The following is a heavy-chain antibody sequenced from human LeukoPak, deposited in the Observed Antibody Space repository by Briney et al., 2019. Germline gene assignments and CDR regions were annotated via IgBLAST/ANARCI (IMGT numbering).Heavy chain of an antibody. CDR2: IHTSGST. Sequence: PSETLSLTCTVSGGSISSGSYCWSWIRQPAGKGLEWIGHIHTSGSTNYSPSLKSRVTISVDTSKNQFSLKLYSVTAADTAVYYCARGPDSSGWYPLHYWGQGTLVTVSS. CDR3: ARGPDSSGWYPLHY. J-gene: IGHJ4*02. V-gene: IGHV4-61*09. CDR1: GGSISSGSYC. D-gene: IGHD6-19*01.